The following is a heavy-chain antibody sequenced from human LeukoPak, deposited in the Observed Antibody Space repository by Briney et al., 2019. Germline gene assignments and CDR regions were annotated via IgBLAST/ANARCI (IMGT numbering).Heavy chain of an antibody. J-gene: IGHJ4*02. CDR1: GGSFSGYY. V-gene: IGHV4-34*01. CDR2: INHSGST. CDR3: ARGQWLGLRYFDY. Sequence: SETLSLTCAVYGGSFSGYYWGWIRQPPGKGLEWIGEINHSGSTNYNPSLKSRVTISVDTSKNQFSLKLSSVTAADAAVYYCARGQWLGLRYFDYWGQGTLVTVSS. D-gene: IGHD6-19*01.